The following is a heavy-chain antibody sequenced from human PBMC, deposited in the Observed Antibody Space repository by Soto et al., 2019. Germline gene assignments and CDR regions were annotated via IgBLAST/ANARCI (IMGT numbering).Heavy chain of an antibody. CDR1: GFTFSSYA. V-gene: IGHV3-30*04. Sequence: GGSLRLSCAASGFTFSSYAMHWVRQAPGKGLEWVAVISYDGSNKYYADSVKGRFTISRDNSKNTLYLQMNSLRAEDTAVYYCAKDAVGYRLDTYFDYWGQGTLVTVSS. J-gene: IGHJ4*02. CDR3: AKDAVGYRLDTYFDY. CDR2: ISYDGSNK. D-gene: IGHD5-18*01.